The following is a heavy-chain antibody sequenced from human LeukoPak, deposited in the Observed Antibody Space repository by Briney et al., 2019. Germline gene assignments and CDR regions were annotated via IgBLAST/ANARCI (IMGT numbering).Heavy chain of an antibody. V-gene: IGHV3-23*01. J-gene: IGHJ4*02. CDR3: AKAGPYYSDS. CDR1: GFTFNNYG. Sequence: GGSLRLSCAASGFTFNNYGMRWVRQAPGMGLEWVSTISGSGDATYYADSVKGRFTISRDNSKNTLFLQMNSLTAEDTAGYYCAKAGPYYSDSWGQGTLVTVSS. CDR2: ISGSGDAT.